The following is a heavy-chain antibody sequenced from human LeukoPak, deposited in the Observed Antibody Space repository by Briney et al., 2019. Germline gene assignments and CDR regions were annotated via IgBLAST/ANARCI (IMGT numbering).Heavy chain of an antibody. Sequence: SETLSLTCTVSGGSISSYYWSWIRQPPGKGLEWIGYIYYSGSTNYNPSLKSRVTISVDTSKNQFSLKLSSVTAADTAVYYCARGTYYYDSSGAIDYWGQGTLVTASS. D-gene: IGHD3-22*01. V-gene: IGHV4-59*01. CDR3: ARGTYYYDSSGAIDY. J-gene: IGHJ4*02. CDR1: GGSISSYY. CDR2: IYYSGST.